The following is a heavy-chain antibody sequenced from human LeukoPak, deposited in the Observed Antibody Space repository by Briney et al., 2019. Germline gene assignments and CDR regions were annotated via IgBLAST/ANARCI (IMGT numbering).Heavy chain of an antibody. Sequence: PGRSLRLSCAASGFTFSSYGMHWVRQAPGKGLEWVAVISYDGSNKYYADSVKGRFTISRDNSKNTLYLQMNSLRAEDTAVYYCARETEALDYWGQGTLVIVSS. V-gene: IGHV3-30*03. J-gene: IGHJ4*02. CDR2: ISYDGSNK. CDR1: GFTFSSYG. CDR3: ARETEALDY.